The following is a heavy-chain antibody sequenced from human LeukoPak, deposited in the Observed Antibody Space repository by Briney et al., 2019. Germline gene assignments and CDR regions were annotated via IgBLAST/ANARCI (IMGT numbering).Heavy chain of an antibody. CDR2: ISSSSSYI. V-gene: IGHV3-21*01. Sequence: GGSLRLSCAASGFTFSSYSMNWGRQAPGTGLEWVSSISSSSSYIYYADSVKGRFTISRDNAKNSLYLQMNSLRAEDTAVYYCATFYYDFWSGYYPKKNFDYWGQGTLVTVSS. J-gene: IGHJ4*02. D-gene: IGHD3-3*01. CDR1: GFTFSSYS. CDR3: ATFYYDFWSGYYPKKNFDY.